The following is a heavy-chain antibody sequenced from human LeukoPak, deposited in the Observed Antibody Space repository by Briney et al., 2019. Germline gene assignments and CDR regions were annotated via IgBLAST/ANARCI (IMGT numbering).Heavy chain of an antibody. CDR3: ARVGELGGSYGVDY. J-gene: IGHJ4*02. CDR2: IYYSGST. Sequence: PSETLSLTCTVSGGSISSYYWSWIRQPPGKGLEWIGYIYYSGSTNYNPSLKSRVTISVDTSKNQFSLKLSSVTAADTAVYYCARVGELGGSYGVDYWGQGTLVTVSS. CDR1: GGSISSYY. D-gene: IGHD1-26*01. V-gene: IGHV4-59*01.